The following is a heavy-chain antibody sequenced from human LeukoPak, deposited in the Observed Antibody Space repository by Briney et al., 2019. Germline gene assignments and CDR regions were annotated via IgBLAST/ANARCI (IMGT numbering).Heavy chain of an antibody. Sequence: GGSLRLSCAASGLTFSSYSMNRVRQAPGKGLEWVSYISSSSSTIYYADSVKGRFTISRDNAKNSLYLQMSSLRAEDTAVYYCARSGYDHYYYYYYMDVWGKGTTVTVSS. CDR1: GLTFSSYS. V-gene: IGHV3-48*01. D-gene: IGHD5-12*01. CDR2: ISSSSSTI. J-gene: IGHJ6*03. CDR3: ARSGYDHYYYYYYMDV.